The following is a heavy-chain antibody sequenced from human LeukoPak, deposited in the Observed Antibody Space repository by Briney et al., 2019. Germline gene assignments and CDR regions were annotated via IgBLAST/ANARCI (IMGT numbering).Heavy chain of an antibody. Sequence: GGSLRLSCAASGFTFSTYSMNWVRQAPGKGLEWVSVISSSSSYMYYADSVKGRFTISRDNAKNSLYLLMNSRKAEHTAVYYCAKDITSITIFGVVVDYWGQGTLVNVSS. V-gene: IGHV3-21*01. J-gene: IGHJ4*02. CDR2: ISSSSSYM. D-gene: IGHD3-3*01. CDR3: AKDITSITIFGVVVDY. CDR1: GFTFSTYS.